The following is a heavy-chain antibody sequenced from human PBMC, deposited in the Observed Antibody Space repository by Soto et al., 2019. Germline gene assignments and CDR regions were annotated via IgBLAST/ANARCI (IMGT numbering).Heavy chain of an antibody. CDR1: GGSISSSSYY. D-gene: IGHD2-21*01. CDR2: IYYSGST. V-gene: IGHV4-39*01. CDR3: ASYGSLRGERDWSDP. J-gene: IGHJ5*02. Sequence: SETLSLTCTVSGGSISSSSYYWGWIRQPPGKGLEWIGSIYYSGSTYYNPSLKSRVTISVDTSKNQFSLKLSSVTAADTAVYYCASYGSLRGERDWSDPWGQGTLVTVSS.